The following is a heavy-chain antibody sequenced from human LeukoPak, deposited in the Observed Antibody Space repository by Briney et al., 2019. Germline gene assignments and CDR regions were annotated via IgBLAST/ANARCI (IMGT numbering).Heavy chain of an antibody. CDR3: ARDSVDCSSTSCLLDYYYYGMDV. D-gene: IGHD2-2*01. V-gene: IGHV1-2*02. Sequence: ASVKVSCKASGYTFTGYYMHWVRQAPGQGLEWMGWINPNSGGTNYAQRFQSRVTMTRDTSISTAYMELSRLRSDDTAVYYCARDSVDCSSTSCLLDYYYYGMDVWGQGTTVTVSS. CDR1: GYTFTGYY. J-gene: IGHJ6*02. CDR2: INPNSGGT.